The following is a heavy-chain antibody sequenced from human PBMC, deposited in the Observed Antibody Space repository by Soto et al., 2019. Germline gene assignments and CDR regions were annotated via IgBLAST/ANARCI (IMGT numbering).Heavy chain of an antibody. CDR2: IHNNGAT. CDR1: GGSISSGSYY. D-gene: IGHD3-10*01. J-gene: IGHJ5*02. CDR3: AREGAGSYWFDT. Sequence: SETLSLTCSISGGSISSGSYYWSWIRQHPEKGLEWIGYIHNNGATSYNPSLSSRVTISADTSKTRYSLSVYSVTAADTALYSCAREGAGSYWFDTCGPGLLVTVSS. V-gene: IGHV4-31*03.